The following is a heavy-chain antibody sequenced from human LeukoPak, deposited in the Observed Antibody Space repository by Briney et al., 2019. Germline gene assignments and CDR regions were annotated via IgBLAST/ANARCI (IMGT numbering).Heavy chain of an antibody. J-gene: IGHJ4*02. CDR2: ISSDGSIT. CDR1: GFTFSTYW. CDR3: ARHLNYYLDY. D-gene: IGHD3-10*01. Sequence: HPGGSLRLSCAASGFTFSTYWMRWVRQAPGKGLVWVSRISSDGSITGYADSVKGRFTISRDNAKNTLYLQMNSLRAEDTAVYYCARHLNYYLDYWGQGTLVTVSS. V-gene: IGHV3-74*01.